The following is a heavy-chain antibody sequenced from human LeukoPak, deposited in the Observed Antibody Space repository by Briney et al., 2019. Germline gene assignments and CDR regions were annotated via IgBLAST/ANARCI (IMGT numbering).Heavy chain of an antibody. CDR1: GGSISGSSYY. D-gene: IGHD5-18*01. V-gene: IGHV4-39*07. J-gene: IGHJ4*02. Sequence: KPSETLSLTCTVSGGSISGSSYYWGWIRQPPGKGLEWIGSIYYSGSTYYNPSLKSRVTISVDKSKNQFSLKLSSVTAADTAVYYCAREGYSYGHDYWGQGTLVTVSS. CDR2: IYYSGST. CDR3: AREGYSYGHDY.